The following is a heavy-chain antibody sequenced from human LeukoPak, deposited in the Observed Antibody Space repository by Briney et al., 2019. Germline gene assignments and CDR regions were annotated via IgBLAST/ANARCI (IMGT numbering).Heavy chain of an antibody. Sequence: PGGSLRLSCAASGFTFSSYGMHWVRQAPGKGLEWVAVISYDGSNKYYADSVKGRFTISRDNSKNTLYLQMNSLRAEDTAVYYCAKARGVQADYFDYWGQGTLVTVSS. CDR1: GFTFSSYG. D-gene: IGHD2-8*01. CDR3: AKARGVQADYFDY. V-gene: IGHV3-30*18. J-gene: IGHJ4*02. CDR2: ISYDGSNK.